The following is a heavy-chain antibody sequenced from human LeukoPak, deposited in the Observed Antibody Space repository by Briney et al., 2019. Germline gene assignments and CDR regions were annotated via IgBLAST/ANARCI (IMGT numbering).Heavy chain of an antibody. Sequence: SETLSLTCAVYGGSFSGYYWSWIRQPPGKGLEWIAEINHSGSSYYNPSLKSRVTISVDTSKNQFSLKLSSVTAADTAVYYCARRAVAQPGYYYYYMDVWGKGTTVTVSS. V-gene: IGHV4-34*01. CDR1: GGSFSGYY. CDR3: ARRAVAQPGYYYYYMDV. J-gene: IGHJ6*03. CDR2: INHSGSS. D-gene: IGHD2-15*01.